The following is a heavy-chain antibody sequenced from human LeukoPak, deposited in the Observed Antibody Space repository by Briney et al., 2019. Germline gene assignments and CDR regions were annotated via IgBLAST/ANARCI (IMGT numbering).Heavy chain of an antibody. V-gene: IGHV4-59*01. J-gene: IGHJ4*02. Sequence: PSETLSLTCTVSGGSLSSYYWTWIRQPPGKRLEWIGYIYYSGTTNYNPSLRSRVTMSVDTSKNQFSLKLNSVTAADTAVYYCARSGTLTGYLYWGQGALVTVSS. CDR2: IYYSGTT. CDR1: GGSLSSYY. D-gene: IGHD3-9*01. CDR3: ARSGTLTGYLY.